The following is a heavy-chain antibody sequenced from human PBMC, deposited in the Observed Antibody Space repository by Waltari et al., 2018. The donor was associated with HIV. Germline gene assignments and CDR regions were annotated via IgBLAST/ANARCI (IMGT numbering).Heavy chain of an antibody. D-gene: IGHD2-8*02. CDR2: IYFTGST. J-gene: IGHJ2*01. V-gene: IGHV4-39*01. Sequence: LQVQESGPGLVRPSETLSLTCTVSGGSISNSNYYWGWIRQPPGKGLEWIGNIYFTGSTYSNPSLKSRITTSVDTSKNQFSLKLSSVTAADTAVYFCARRRGYWLVVSDWCFDVWGRGTLVVVSS. CDR1: GGSISNSNYY. CDR3: ARRRGYWLVVSDWCFDV.